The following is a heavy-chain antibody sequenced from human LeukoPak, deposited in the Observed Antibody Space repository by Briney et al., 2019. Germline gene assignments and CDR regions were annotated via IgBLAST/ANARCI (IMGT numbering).Heavy chain of an antibody. CDR1: GYTFTAYY. V-gene: IGHV1-2*02. Sequence: ASVKVSCKASGYTFTAYYIHWVRQAPGQGLEWLGWISPNSGATKSAQKFQGRVTMTSDTSISTAYMELSRLTSDDTAVYYCARDQATYYFDYWGQGTLVTVSS. CDR3: ARDQATYYFDY. D-gene: IGHD5-12*01. CDR2: ISPNSGAT. J-gene: IGHJ4*02.